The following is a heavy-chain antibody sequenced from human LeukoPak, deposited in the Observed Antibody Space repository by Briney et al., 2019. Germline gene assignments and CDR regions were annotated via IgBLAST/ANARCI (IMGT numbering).Heavy chain of an antibody. D-gene: IGHD3-3*01. V-gene: IGHV1-8*01. Sequence: ASVTVSCKASGYTFTSYDINWVRQAPGQGLEWMGWMNPNSGNTGYAQKFQGRVTMTRNTSISTAYMELSSLRSEDTAVYYCARSPPYYDFWSGWYYFDYWGQGTLVTVSS. CDR1: GYTFTSYD. CDR3: ARSPPYYDFWSGWYYFDY. J-gene: IGHJ4*02. CDR2: MNPNSGNT.